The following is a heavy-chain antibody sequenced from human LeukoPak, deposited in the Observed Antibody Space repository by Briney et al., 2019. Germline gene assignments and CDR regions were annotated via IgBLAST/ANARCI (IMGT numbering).Heavy chain of an antibody. V-gene: IGHV3-23*01. D-gene: IGHD3-22*01. CDR1: GFTFSSYA. CDR3: ANDLAYYYDSSGYPDY. Sequence: GGSLRLSCAASGFTFSSYAMSWVRQAPGKGLEWVSAISGSGGSTYYADSVKGRFTISRDNSKNTLYLQMNSLRAEDTAVYYCANDLAYYYDSSGYPDYWGQGTLVTVSS. J-gene: IGHJ4*02. CDR2: ISGSGGST.